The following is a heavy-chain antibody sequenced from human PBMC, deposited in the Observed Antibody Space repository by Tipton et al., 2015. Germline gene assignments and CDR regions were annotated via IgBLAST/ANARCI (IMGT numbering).Heavy chain of an antibody. CDR1: GDSLSTYY. CDR3: ARARGRHGGLFDS. J-gene: IGHJ4*02. D-gene: IGHD4-23*01. CDR2: IYYNGNT. Sequence: GLVKPSETLSLTCTVSGDSLSTYYWSWIRQSPGKGLEWIGYIYYNGNTKYNPSLKGRVTILVDTSKNQFSLRLSSVTAADTAVYYCARARGRHGGLFDSWGQGTLVTVSS. V-gene: IGHV4-59*08.